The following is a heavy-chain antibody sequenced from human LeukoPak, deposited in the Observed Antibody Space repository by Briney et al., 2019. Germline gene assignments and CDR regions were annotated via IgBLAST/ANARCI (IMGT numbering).Heavy chain of an antibody. CDR2: IKQAESER. V-gene: IGHV3-7*01. CDR1: GFSISNYW. D-gene: IGHD3-3*02. CDR3: ARSAFAKAVYFDY. J-gene: IGHJ4*02. Sequence: GGSLRLSCAGSGFSISNYWMSWVRQAPGKGLEWVANIKQAESERFYVDSVKDRFIISRENAENSVYLQMNSLRDEDTAVYYCARSAFAKAVYFDYWGQGTLVTVSS.